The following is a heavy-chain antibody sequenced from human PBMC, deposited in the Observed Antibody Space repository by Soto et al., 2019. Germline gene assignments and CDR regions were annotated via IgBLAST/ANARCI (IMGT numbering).Heavy chain of an antibody. Sequence: ESLKISCKGSGYSFTSYWIGWVRQMPGKGLEWMGIIYPGDSDTRYSPSFQGQVTISADKSISTAYLQWSSLKASDTAMYYCARPEGYYYDSSVGAFDIWGQGTMVTVSS. D-gene: IGHD3-22*01. CDR2: IYPGDSDT. CDR1: GYSFTSYW. V-gene: IGHV5-51*01. J-gene: IGHJ3*02. CDR3: ARPEGYYYDSSVGAFDI.